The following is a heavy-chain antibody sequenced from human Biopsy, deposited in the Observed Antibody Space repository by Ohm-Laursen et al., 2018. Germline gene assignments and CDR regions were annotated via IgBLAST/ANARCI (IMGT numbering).Heavy chain of an antibody. CDR3: ARHAPSYSGSYWRYFDL. J-gene: IGHJ2*01. Sequence: ETLSLTCTVSGGSISSYYWSWIRQPPGKGLEWIGYIYYTGSTNYNPSLKSRVTISVDTSMTHLSLRLTSVTAADTAVYYCARHAPSYSGSYWRYFDLWGRGTLVTVSS. CDR1: GGSISSYY. CDR2: IYYTGST. V-gene: IGHV4-59*08. D-gene: IGHD1-26*01.